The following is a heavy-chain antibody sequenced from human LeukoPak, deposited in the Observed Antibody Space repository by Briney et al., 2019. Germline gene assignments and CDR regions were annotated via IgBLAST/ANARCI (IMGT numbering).Heavy chain of an antibody. CDR3: ARDRNYGDYYVDY. Sequence: GGSLRLSCAASGFTVSSNYMSWVRQAPGKGLEWVSVIYSGGSTYYADSVKGRFTISRDNSKNTLYLQMNSLRAEDTAVYYCARDRNYGDYYVDYWGQGTLVTVSS. V-gene: IGHV3-53*01. D-gene: IGHD4-17*01. CDR1: GFTVSSNY. CDR2: IYSGGST. J-gene: IGHJ4*02.